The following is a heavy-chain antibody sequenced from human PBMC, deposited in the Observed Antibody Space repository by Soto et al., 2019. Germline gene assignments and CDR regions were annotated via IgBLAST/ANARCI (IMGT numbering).Heavy chain of an antibody. V-gene: IGHV1-69*06. J-gene: IGHJ4*02. CDR1: GGTFSSYA. CDR3: ARAKRDSSSWYLDY. Sequence: SPVKLDCKASGGTFSSYAISWVRQDPGQGLEWMGGIIPIFGTANYAQKFQGRVTITADKSTSTAYMELSSLRSEDTAVYYCARAKRDSSSWYLDYWGQGTLGTVSS. CDR2: IIPIFGTA. D-gene: IGHD6-13*01.